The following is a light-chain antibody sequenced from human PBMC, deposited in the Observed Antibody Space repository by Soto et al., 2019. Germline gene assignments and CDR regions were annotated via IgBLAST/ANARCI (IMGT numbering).Light chain of an antibody. CDR3: QQYNNSPQT. CDR2: DAS. J-gene: IGKJ1*01. CDR1: QSLTSS. V-gene: IGKV3-15*01. Sequence: ETMIAQSPDTLSVSLGERAALSCRASQSLTSSLAWYQQKPGQAPSLLIYDASTRPTGIPARFSGSGSGTDFTLTISGLQSEDFAAYYCQQYNNSPQTFGQGTKVDIK.